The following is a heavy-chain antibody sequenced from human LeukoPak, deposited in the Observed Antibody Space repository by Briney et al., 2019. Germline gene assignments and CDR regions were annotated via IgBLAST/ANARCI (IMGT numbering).Heavy chain of an antibody. Sequence: GGSLRLSCAASGLTFKNAWMSWVRQAPGKGLEWVGRIKRKSDGGTTDYAAPVKGRFTISRDDSKNTLDLQMNSLKAEDTAVYYCARLQADYWGQGTLVTVSS. J-gene: IGHJ4*02. CDR3: ARLQADY. CDR2: IKRKSDGGTT. CDR1: GLTFKNAW. V-gene: IGHV3-15*01. D-gene: IGHD2-21*01.